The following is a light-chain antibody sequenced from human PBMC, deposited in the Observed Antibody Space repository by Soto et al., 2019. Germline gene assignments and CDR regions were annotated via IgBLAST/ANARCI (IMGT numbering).Light chain of an antibody. CDR3: QQYGSSPPWT. Sequence: EIVLTQSPATLSSSPGERATLSCRASQTVNSRLAWYQHKPGQAPRLLIYDASNRATGIPDRFSGSGSGTDFTLTISRLEPEDFAVYYCQQYGSSPPWTFGQGTKGDIK. CDR2: DAS. CDR1: QTVNSR. J-gene: IGKJ1*01. V-gene: IGKV3-20*01.